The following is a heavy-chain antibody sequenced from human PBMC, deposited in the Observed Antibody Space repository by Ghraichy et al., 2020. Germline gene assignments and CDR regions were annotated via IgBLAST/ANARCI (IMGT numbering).Heavy chain of an antibody. V-gene: IGHV3-23*01. CDR3: AKERGYSYGYQVYGMDF. CDR1: GFTVNSYA. Sequence: GGSLRLSCAASGFTVNSYATSWVRQAPGKGLEWVSAISGSGGGTYYADSVKGRFTISRDNSRNTLYLQMNSLRAEDTAVYYCAKERGYSYGYQVYGMDFWCHGTTVTVS. D-gene: IGHD5-18*01. CDR2: ISGSGGGT. J-gene: IGHJ6*02.